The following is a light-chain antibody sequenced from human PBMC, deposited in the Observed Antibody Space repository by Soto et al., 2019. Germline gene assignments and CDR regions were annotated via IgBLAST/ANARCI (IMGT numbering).Light chain of an antibody. J-gene: IGKJ1*01. V-gene: IGKV3-20*01. Sequence: EIVLTQSPGTLSLSPGERATLSCRASQSVSSSYLAWYQQKPGQAPRLLIYGASNRATGIPDRFSGSGSGTEFTLTISSLQPDDFATYYCQQYNSYSQTFGQGTKVDI. CDR1: QSVSSSY. CDR3: QQYNSYSQT. CDR2: GAS.